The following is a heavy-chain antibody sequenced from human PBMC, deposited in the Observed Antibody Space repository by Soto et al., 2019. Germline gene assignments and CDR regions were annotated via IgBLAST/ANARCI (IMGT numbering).Heavy chain of an antibody. CDR2: ISYDVSNK. CDR1: GFTFSSYG. J-gene: IGHJ3*02. Sequence: QVQLVESGGGVVQPGRSLRLSCAASGFTFSSYGMHWVRQAPGKGLEWVAVISYDVSNKYYADSVKGRFTISRDNSKTTLYLQMNSLRVEDTAVYYCAKDNYYDFWSGYRGDAFDIWGPGTMFTVSS. CDR3: AKDNYYDFWSGYRGDAFDI. V-gene: IGHV3-30*18. D-gene: IGHD3-3*01.